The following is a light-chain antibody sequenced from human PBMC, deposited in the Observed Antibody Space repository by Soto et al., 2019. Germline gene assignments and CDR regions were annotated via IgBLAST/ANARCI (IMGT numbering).Light chain of an antibody. Sequence: DIQMTQSPSSLSASVGDRVTITCRASQGIGNYLAWFQQKPGKAPKSLIYDESSLRSGVPSKFSGSGFGTDFTLTISSLQPEDFATYYCQQYNTYPITFGQGTRLEIK. CDR3: QQYNTYPIT. CDR2: DES. V-gene: IGKV1-16*02. J-gene: IGKJ5*01. CDR1: QGIGNY.